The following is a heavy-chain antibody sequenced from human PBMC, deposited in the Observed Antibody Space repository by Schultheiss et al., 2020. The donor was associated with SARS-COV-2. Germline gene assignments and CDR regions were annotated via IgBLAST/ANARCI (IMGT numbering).Heavy chain of an antibody. V-gene: IGHV3-23*01. D-gene: IGHD2-15*01. Sequence: GGSLRLSCAASGFTVSSNEMSWVRQAPGKGLEWVSAISGSGGSTYYADSVKGRFTISRDNSKNTLYLQMNSLRAEDTAVYYCAKGEDIVVVVAATPYYYGMDVWGQGTTVTVSS. CDR1: GFTVSSNE. CDR3: AKGEDIVVVVAATPYYYGMDV. J-gene: IGHJ6*02. CDR2: ISGSGGST.